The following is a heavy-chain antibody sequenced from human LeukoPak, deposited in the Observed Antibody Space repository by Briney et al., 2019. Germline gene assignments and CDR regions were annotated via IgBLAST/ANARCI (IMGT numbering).Heavy chain of an antibody. CDR1: GGSISSSSYY. CDR3: ARDWPPGCGGDCYPDYYYGMDV. J-gene: IGHJ6*02. Sequence: SETQSLTCTVSGGSISSSSYYWGWIRQPPGKGLEWIGSIYYSGSTYYNPSLKSRVTISVDTSKNQFSLKLSSVTAADTAVYYCARDWPPGCGGDCYPDYYYGMDVWGQGTTVTVSS. V-gene: IGHV4-39*07. D-gene: IGHD2-21*02. CDR2: IYYSGST.